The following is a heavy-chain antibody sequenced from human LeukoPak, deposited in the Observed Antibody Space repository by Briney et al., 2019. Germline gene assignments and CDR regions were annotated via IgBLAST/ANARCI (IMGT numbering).Heavy chain of an antibody. D-gene: IGHD3-3*01. CDR2: IVGGDGGT. Sequence: GGTLRLSCAASGFPISTNGMSWVRQAPGKGLEWVSGIVGGDGGTYYADSVKGRFTISRDNSKNTLYLQMNSLRAEDTAVYYCAKEGSTITQPYYYYYYYMDVWGKGTTVTISS. CDR1: GFPISTNG. J-gene: IGHJ6*03. V-gene: IGHV3-23*01. CDR3: AKEGSTITQPYYYYYYYMDV.